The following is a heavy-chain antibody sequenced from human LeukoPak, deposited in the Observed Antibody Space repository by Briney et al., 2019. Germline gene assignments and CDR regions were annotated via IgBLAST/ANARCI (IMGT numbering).Heavy chain of an antibody. V-gene: IGHV3-30-3*01. D-gene: IGHD3-22*01. Sequence: GGSLRLTCAASGFTFSSYAMHWVRQAPGKGLEWVAVISYDGSNKYYADSVKGRFTISRDNSKNTLYLQMNSLRAEDTAVYYCAREGYYDSSSDYWGQGTLVTVSS. CDR3: AREGYYDSSSDY. J-gene: IGHJ4*02. CDR1: GFTFSSYA. CDR2: ISYDGSNK.